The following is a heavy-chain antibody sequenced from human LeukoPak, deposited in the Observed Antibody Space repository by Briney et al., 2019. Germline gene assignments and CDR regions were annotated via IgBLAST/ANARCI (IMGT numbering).Heavy chain of an antibody. Sequence: PGGSLRLSCVASGFTFSSYSMNWVRQAPGKGLEWVSSISSSSSYIYYADSVKGRFTISRDNAKNSLYLQMNSLRAEDTAVYYCARGALTLWFGELHYFDYWGQGTLVTVSS. CDR3: ARGALTLWFGELHYFDY. D-gene: IGHD3-10*01. CDR2: ISSSSSYI. J-gene: IGHJ4*02. V-gene: IGHV3-21*01. CDR1: GFTFSSYS.